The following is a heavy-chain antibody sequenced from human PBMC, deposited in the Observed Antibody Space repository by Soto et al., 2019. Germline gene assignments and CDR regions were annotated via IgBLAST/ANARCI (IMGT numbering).Heavy chain of an antibody. CDR2: INPSGGST. CDR3: ARVRPIFCVVPFNWFDP. V-gene: IGHV1-46*01. D-gene: IGHD3-9*01. Sequence: GASVKVSCKASGYTFTSYYMHWVRQAPGQGLEWMGIINPSGGSTSYAQKFQGRVTMTRDTSTSTVYMELSSLRSEDTAVYYCARVRPIFCVVPFNWFDPWGQGTLVTVSS. J-gene: IGHJ5*02. CDR1: GYTFTSYY.